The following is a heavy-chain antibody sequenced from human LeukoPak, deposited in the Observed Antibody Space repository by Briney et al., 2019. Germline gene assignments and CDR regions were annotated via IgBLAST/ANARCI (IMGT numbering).Heavy chain of an antibody. V-gene: IGHV4-39*01. Sequence: SETLSLTCTVSGGSISSSSYYWGWIRQPPGKGLEWIGSIYYSGSTYYNPSLKSRVTISVDTSKNQFSLKLSSVTAADTAVYYCARAPCNWNDGSLGWFDPWGQGTLVTVSS. CDR3: ARAPCNWNDGSLGWFDP. J-gene: IGHJ5*02. D-gene: IGHD1-1*01. CDR1: GGSISSSSYY. CDR2: IYYSGST.